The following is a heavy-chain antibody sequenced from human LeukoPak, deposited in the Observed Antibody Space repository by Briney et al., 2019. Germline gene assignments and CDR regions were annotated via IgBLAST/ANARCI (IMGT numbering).Heavy chain of an antibody. CDR2: TSGSGAST. D-gene: IGHD1-26*01. J-gene: IGHJ4*02. Sequence: TGGSLRLSCLASGFTFSNYAMAWVRQAPGKGLEWVSSTSGSGASTYYADAVEGRFTMSRDNSKNVLYLHMNNLRAEDTAVYFCAKDRRPFYSGSIYFDSWSQGTQVTVSS. CDR1: GFTFSNYA. V-gene: IGHV3-23*01. CDR3: AKDRRPFYSGSIYFDS.